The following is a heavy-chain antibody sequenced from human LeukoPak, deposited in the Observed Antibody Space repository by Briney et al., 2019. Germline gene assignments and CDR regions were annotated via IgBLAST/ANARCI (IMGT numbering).Heavy chain of an antibody. J-gene: IGHJ6*03. D-gene: IGHD3-22*01. CDR1: GFTFSNYA. CDR2: ISSSSDTI. CDR3: ARDSWGYYYDGSGYYFPYYFYYLDV. V-gene: IGHV3-48*01. Sequence: GGSLRLSCAASGFTFSNYAINWVRQAPGKGLEWVSYISSSSDTIYYADSVKGRFTISRDNARNSLYLQMNSLRAEDTAVYYCARDSWGYYYDGSGYYFPYYFYYLDVWGKGTTVTVSS.